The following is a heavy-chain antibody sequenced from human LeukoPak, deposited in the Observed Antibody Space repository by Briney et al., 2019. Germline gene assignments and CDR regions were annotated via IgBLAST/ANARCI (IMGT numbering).Heavy chain of an antibody. V-gene: IGHV3-64*01. Sequence: GGSLRLSCAASGFTFSSYAMHWVRQAPGKGLEYVSAISSNGGSTYYANSVKGRFTISRDNSKNTLYLQMGSLRAEDMAVYYCARPQKFQWLVTSGFDYWGQGTLVTVSS. CDR1: GFTFSSYA. J-gene: IGHJ4*02. CDR2: ISSNGGST. CDR3: ARPQKFQWLVTSGFDY. D-gene: IGHD6-19*01.